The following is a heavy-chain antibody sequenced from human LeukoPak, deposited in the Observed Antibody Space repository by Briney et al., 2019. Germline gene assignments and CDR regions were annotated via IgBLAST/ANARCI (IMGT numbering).Heavy chain of an antibody. CDR3: AKEKTYYDFWSGYSPRYFDY. V-gene: IGHV3-23*01. CDR2: IRGSGGST. J-gene: IGHJ4*02. D-gene: IGHD3-3*01. CDR1: GFTFSSYA. Sequence: GGSLRLSCAASGFTFSSYAMSWVRQAPGKGLEWVSAIRGSGGSTYYADSVKGRFTISRDNSKNTLYLQMNSLRAEDTAVYYCAKEKTYYDFWSGYSPRYFDYWGQGTLVTVSS.